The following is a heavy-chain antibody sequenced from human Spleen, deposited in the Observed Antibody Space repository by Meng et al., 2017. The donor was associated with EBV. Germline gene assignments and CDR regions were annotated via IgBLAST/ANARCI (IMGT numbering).Heavy chain of an antibody. CDR1: GWSFRGSY. Sequence: WGAGLMRPSETLTPNCALYGWSFRGSYLTSIRQSPGKGLEWIGEINRSGSFSYNPSLKPRITISVDTSKNKFSLRLNSVTAADTAVYYCARGGLVCSGGNCHTFYFEYWDQGTLVTVSS. D-gene: IGHD2-15*01. V-gene: IGHV4-34*01. J-gene: IGHJ4*02. CDR3: ARGGLVCSGGNCHTFYFEY. CDR2: INRSGSF.